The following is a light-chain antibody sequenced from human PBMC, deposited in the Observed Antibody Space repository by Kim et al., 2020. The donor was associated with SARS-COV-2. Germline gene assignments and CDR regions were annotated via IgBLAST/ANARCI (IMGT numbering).Light chain of an antibody. V-gene: IGLV3-1*01. J-gene: IGLJ2*01. CDR3: QAWDSGTAV. CDR2: QNN. CDR1: KLGDKY. Sequence: SSELTQPPSVSVSPGQTASITCSGDKLGDKYACWYQQKPGQSPVLVIYQNNNRPSGIPERFSGSNSGNTATLTISGTQAMDEADYYCQAWDSGTAVFGGGTQLTVL.